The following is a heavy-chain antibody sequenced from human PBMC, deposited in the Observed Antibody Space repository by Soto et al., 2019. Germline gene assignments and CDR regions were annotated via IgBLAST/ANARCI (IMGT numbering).Heavy chain of an antibody. J-gene: IGHJ4*02. CDR1: GFLFSSYA. Sequence: EVHLLESGGALVQPGGSLRLSCAASGFLFSSYAMSWVRQSPGKGLEWVSAITGSGGRTYYADSVKGRFTISRDNSKNTLYLQINSLGAEDTAVYYWATVMTPGTHWGQGTLVTVSS. CDR2: ITGSGGRT. D-gene: IGHD1-7*01. CDR3: ATVMTPGTH. V-gene: IGHV3-23*01.